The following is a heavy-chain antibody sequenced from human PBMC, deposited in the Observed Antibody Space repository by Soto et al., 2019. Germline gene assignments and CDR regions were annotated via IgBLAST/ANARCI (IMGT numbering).Heavy chain of an antibody. D-gene: IGHD2-21*02. Sequence: EVQLLESGGGMVHPGGSLRLSCAASGFTFSSYAMNWVRQAPGKGLEWVSAISGSAGSTSYADSVKGRFTISRDNSKNTLYLQMNSLRAEDTAVYYCVKQSTMVVVTTGDAFDIWGQGTMVTVSS. CDR1: GFTFSSYA. J-gene: IGHJ3*02. CDR3: VKQSTMVVVTTGDAFDI. V-gene: IGHV3-23*01. CDR2: ISGSAGST.